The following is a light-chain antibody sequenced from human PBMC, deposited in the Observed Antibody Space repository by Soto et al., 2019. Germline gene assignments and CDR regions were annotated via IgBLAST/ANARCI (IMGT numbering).Light chain of an antibody. CDR1: SSDVGGYNY. Sequence: QSALTQPPSASGSPGQSVTISCTGTSSDVGGYNYVSWYQQHPGKAPKLMIYEVSKRPSGVPDRFSGSKFGNTASLTVSGLQAEDEADYYCSSYAGSLYVVFGGGTKLTVL. CDR2: EVS. J-gene: IGLJ2*01. CDR3: SSYAGSLYVV. V-gene: IGLV2-8*01.